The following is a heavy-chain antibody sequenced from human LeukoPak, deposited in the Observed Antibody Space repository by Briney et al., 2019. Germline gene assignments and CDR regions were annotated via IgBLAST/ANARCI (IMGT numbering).Heavy chain of an antibody. CDR3: AKQKGYCSGGSCYYSDY. D-gene: IGHD2-15*01. CDR1: GFTFSSYA. V-gene: IGHV3-23*01. CDR2: LSGSGAST. Sequence: GGSLRLSCAASGFTFSSYAMSWVRQAPGKGLEWVSTLSGSGASTSYADSVKGRFTISRDDSKNTLYLQMTSLRAEDTARYYCAKQKGYCSGGSCYYSDYWGQGTLVAVSS. J-gene: IGHJ4*02.